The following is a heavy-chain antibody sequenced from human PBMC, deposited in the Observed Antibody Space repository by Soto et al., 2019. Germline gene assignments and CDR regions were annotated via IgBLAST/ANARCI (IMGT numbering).Heavy chain of an antibody. D-gene: IGHD6-13*01. CDR2: IYHSGST. V-gene: IGHV4-4*02. CDR3: ARVSPSILAAAGRGWFDP. J-gene: IGHJ5*02. CDR1: GGSISSSNW. Sequence: SETLSLTCAVSGGSISSSNWWSWVRQPPGKGLEWIGEIYHSGSTNYNPSLKSQVTISVDKSKNQLSRKLSSVTAADTAVDYGARVSPSILAAAGRGWFDPWGQGTLVTVSS.